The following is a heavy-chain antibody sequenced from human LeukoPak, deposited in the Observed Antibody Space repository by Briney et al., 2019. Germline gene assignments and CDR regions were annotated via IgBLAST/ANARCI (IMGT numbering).Heavy chain of an antibody. J-gene: IGHJ4*02. CDR1: GFTFGTYA. Sequence: PGGSLRLSCAASGFTFGTYAMSWVRQAPGKGLEWVSRISDTGDVAYYADSVKGRFTISRDNSQNTLYLQMNSLRAEDTALYYCAKHGVSESYRGLDYRGQGTLVTVTS. V-gene: IGHV3-23*01. D-gene: IGHD3-16*02. CDR2: ISDTGDVA. CDR3: AKHGVSESYRGLDY.